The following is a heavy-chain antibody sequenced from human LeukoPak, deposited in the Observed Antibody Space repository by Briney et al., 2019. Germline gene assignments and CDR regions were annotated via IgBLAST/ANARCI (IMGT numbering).Heavy chain of an antibody. CDR3: ARSPLMIREGLFDY. CDR2: ISSSGSTI. J-gene: IGHJ4*02. V-gene: IGHV3-11*01. D-gene: IGHD3-16*01. CDR1: GFTFSDYY. Sequence: GGSLRLSCAASGFTFSDYYMSWIRQAPGKGLEWVSYISSSGSTIYYADSVKGRFTISRDNAKNSLYLQMNSLRTEDTAVYYCARSPLMIREGLFDYWGQGTLVTVSS.